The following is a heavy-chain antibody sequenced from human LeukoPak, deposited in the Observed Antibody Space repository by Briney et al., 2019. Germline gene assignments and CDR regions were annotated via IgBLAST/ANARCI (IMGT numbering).Heavy chain of an antibody. D-gene: IGHD6-13*01. J-gene: IGHJ5*02. CDR1: GYTFTAYY. CDR2: INPNSCGT. CDR3: ARERAAAGNGRWFDP. V-gene: IGHV1-2*02. Sequence: APVNVSCKPSGYTFTAYYIHCVRQSARQGREGMGCINPNSCGTNYAPKFQVRITVTSDTSITTAYIELSSLRSDDTAVYYCARERAAAGNGRWFDPWGQGTVVSVSS.